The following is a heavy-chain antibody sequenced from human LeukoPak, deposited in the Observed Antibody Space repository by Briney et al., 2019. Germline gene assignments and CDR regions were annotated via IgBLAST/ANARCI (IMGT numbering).Heavy chain of an antibody. CDR1: GGSISSGGYY. J-gene: IGHJ5*02. V-gene: IGHV4-61*08. D-gene: IGHD3-3*01. CDR3: ARGLLFFRAPPHNWFDP. CDR2: IYYSGST. Sequence: SETLSLTCTVSGGSISSGGYYWSWIRQPPGKGLEWIGYIYYSGSTNYNPSLKSRVTISVDTSKNQFSLKLSSVTAADTAVYYCARGLLFFRAPPHNWFDPWGQGTLVTVSS.